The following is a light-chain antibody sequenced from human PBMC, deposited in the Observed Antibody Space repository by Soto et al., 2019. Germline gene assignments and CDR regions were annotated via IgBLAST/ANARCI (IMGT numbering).Light chain of an antibody. CDR1: QSVANS. V-gene: IGKV1-39*01. CDR2: ATS. J-gene: IGKJ2*01. Sequence: DIQMTQSPSTLSASMGDRVTITCRAGQSVANSLNWYQQKPGKAPKLMIYATSSLQTGVPSRFSGSRSGTDFTLTISSLQPEDSATYYCQQSYSTPYTFGQGTKLEIK. CDR3: QQSYSTPYT.